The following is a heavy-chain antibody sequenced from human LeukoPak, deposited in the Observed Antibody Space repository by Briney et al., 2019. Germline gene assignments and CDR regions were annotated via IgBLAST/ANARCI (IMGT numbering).Heavy chain of an antibody. Sequence: SETLSLTCTVSGGSISSYYWSWIRQPAGKGLEWIGRIYTSGSTNYNPSLKSRVTMSVDTSKNQFSLKLSSVTAADTAVYYCASEPRYCSSTSCRGWFDPWGQGTLVTVSS. D-gene: IGHD2-2*01. CDR2: IYTSGST. CDR3: ASEPRYCSSTSCRGWFDP. J-gene: IGHJ5*02. V-gene: IGHV4-4*07. CDR1: GGSISSYY.